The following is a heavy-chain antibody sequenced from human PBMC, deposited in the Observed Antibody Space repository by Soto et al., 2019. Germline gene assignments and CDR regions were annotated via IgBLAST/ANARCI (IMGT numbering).Heavy chain of an antibody. Sequence: GGSLRLSCAASGFTLSSYAMSWVRQAPGKGLKWVSVISGSGGSTYYADSVKGRFTISRDNSKNTLYLQMNSLRAEDTAVYYCAKGINIQANWFDPWGQGTLVTVSS. D-gene: IGHD5-18*01. J-gene: IGHJ5*02. CDR3: AKGINIQANWFDP. CDR1: GFTLSSYA. V-gene: IGHV3-23*01. CDR2: ISGSGGST.